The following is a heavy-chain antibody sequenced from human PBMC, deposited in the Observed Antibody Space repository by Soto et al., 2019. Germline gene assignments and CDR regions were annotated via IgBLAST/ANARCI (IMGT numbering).Heavy chain of an antibody. CDR1: GFTFSDYY. Sequence: QVQLVESGGGLVKPGGSLRLSCAASGFTFSDYYMNWIRQAPGKGLEWVSYISSSGTTLYYADSVKGRFTISRDNAKNSLFLQMYSLRAEDTALYYCARGHIIFYGMEVWGQGTTVTVSS. V-gene: IGHV3-11*01. J-gene: IGHJ6*02. CDR3: ARGHIIFYGMEV. CDR2: ISSSGTTL.